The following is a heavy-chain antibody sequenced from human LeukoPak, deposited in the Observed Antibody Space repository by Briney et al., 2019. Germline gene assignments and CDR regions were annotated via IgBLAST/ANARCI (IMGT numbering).Heavy chain of an antibody. V-gene: IGHV4-59*01. CDR1: GGSISSYY. J-gene: IGHJ3*02. CDR2: IYYSGSN. Sequence: SETLSLTCTVSGGSISSYYWSWIRQPPGKGLEWIGYIYYSGSNNYNPSLKSRVTISVDTSKNQFSLKLSSVTAADTAVYYCARAAYYDILTGYYTAFDIWGQGTMVTVSS. CDR3: ARAAYYDILTGYYTAFDI. D-gene: IGHD3-9*01.